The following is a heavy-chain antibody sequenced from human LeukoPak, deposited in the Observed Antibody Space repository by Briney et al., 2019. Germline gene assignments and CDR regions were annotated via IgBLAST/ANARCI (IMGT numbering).Heavy chain of an antibody. CDR3: ARDNSNGWYYFDY. D-gene: IGHD6-19*01. J-gene: IGHJ4*02. CDR2: IYYSGSA. CDR1: GGSISSGGYY. Sequence: PSQTLSLTRTVSGGSISSGGYYWSWIRQPPGKGLEWIGSIYYSGSANYNPSLKSRVTISVDTSKNNFSLKLSSVTAADTAVYYCARDNSNGWYYFDYWGQGTLVTVSS. V-gene: IGHV4-61*03.